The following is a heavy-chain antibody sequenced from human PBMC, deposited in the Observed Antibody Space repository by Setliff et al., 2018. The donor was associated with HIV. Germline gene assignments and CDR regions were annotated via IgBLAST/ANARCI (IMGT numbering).Heavy chain of an antibody. CDR1: GYTFESSW. J-gene: IGHJ4*02. D-gene: IGHD6-6*01. CDR3: ARGQYSSSSGAFDY. CDR2: ISAYNGNT. V-gene: IGHV1-18*04. Sequence: GESLKISCKGSGYTFESSWIGWARQMPGKGLEWMGWISAYNGNTNYAEKLQGRVTITTDASTSTGYMELRSLRSDDTAVYYCARGQYSSSSGAFDYWGQGTLVTVSS.